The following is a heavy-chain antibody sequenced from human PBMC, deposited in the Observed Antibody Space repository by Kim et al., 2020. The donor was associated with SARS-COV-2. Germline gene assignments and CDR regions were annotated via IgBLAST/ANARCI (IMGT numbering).Heavy chain of an antibody. Sequence: SETLSLTCTVSCGSISSGDYYWSWIRQPPGKGLEWIGYIYYSGSTYYNPSLKSRVTISVDTSKNQFSLKLSSVTAADTAVYYCARVPNTIFGVAPFDYWGQGTLVTVSS. CDR1: CGSISSGDYY. CDR2: IYYSGST. CDR3: ARVPNTIFGVAPFDY. D-gene: IGHD3-3*01. J-gene: IGHJ4*02. V-gene: IGHV4-30-4*01.